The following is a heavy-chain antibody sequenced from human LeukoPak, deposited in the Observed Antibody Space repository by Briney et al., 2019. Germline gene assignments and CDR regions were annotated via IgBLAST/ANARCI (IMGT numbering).Heavy chain of an antibody. CDR3: ARGGAVAGPSPDY. CDR1: GFTFSSYS. J-gene: IGHJ4*02. Sequence: PGGSLRLSCAASGFTFSSYSMNWVRQAPGKGLEWVSSISSSSSYIYYADSVKGRFTISRDNAKNALYLQMNSLRAEDTAVYYCARGGAVAGPSPDYWGPGTLVTVSS. D-gene: IGHD6-19*01. CDR2: ISSSSSYI. V-gene: IGHV3-21*01.